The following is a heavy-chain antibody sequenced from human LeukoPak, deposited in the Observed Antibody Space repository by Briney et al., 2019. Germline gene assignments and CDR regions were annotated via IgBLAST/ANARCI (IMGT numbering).Heavy chain of an antibody. J-gene: IGHJ5*02. CDR3: ARGLRSGADWFDA. CDR2: ISSRSSYT. Sequence: GGSLRLSCAASGFTFSDYYMTWVRQAPGKGLEGVSYISSRSSYTNYADSVTGRFTISRDNAKNSLNLHMSSLRVEDTAVYYCARGLRSGADWFDAWGQGTLVTVSS. V-gene: IGHV3-11*05. CDR1: GFTFSDYY. D-gene: IGHD4-17*01.